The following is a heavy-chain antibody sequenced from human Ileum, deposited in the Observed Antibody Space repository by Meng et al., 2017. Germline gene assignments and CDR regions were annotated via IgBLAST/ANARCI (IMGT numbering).Heavy chain of an antibody. D-gene: IGHD3-16*01. CDR1: GGSFSGYY. J-gene: IGHJ4*02. CDR3: ARGGGRYGPDFDY. V-gene: IGHV4-34*01. CDR2: INHSGST. Sequence: VLLQHGGAGLLKPSGTLSLTCAVYGGSFSGYYWSWIRQPPGKGLEWIGEINHSGSTNYNPSLKSRVTISVDTSKNQFSLKLSSVTAADTAVYYCARGGGRYGPDFDYWGQGTLVTVSS.